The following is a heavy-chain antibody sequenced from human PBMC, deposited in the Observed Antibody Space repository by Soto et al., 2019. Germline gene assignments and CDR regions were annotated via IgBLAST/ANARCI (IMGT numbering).Heavy chain of an antibody. CDR1: GFTFSDHY. Sequence: EVQLVESGGGLVQPGGSLRLSCAASGFTFSDHYMDWVRQAPGKGLEWVGRTRNKANSYTTEYAASVKGRFTISRDDSKNSLYLQMNSLKTEDTAVYYCARDARRGGDFFDYWGQGTLVTVSS. V-gene: IGHV3-72*01. J-gene: IGHJ4*02. CDR3: ARDARRGGDFFDY. D-gene: IGHD4-17*01. CDR2: TRNKANSYTT.